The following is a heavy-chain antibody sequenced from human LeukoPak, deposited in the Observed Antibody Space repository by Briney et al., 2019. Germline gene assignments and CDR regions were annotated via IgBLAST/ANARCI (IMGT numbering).Heavy chain of an antibody. CDR2: IIPIFGTA. D-gene: IGHD3-22*01. Sequence: SVKVSCKASGGTFSSYAISWVRQAPGQGLEWMGGIIPIFGTANYAQKFQGRVTITADESTSTAYMELSSLRSEDTAVYYCAKSNYYDSSGYRPVYYYYYYMDVWGKGTTVTISS. V-gene: IGHV1-69*13. J-gene: IGHJ6*03. CDR3: AKSNYYDSSGYRPVYYYYYYMDV. CDR1: GGTFSSYA.